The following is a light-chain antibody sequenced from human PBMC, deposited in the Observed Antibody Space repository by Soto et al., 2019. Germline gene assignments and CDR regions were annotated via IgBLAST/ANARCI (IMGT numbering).Light chain of an antibody. CDR3: CSYAGSSTYV. CDR2: EVS. J-gene: IGLJ1*01. CDR1: SSDVGSYNL. Sequence: SALTQPASVSGSPGQSITISCTGTSSDVGSYNLVSWYQQHPGKAPKVMIYEVSKRPSGVPNRFSGSKSGYTASLTISGLQAEDEADYYCCSYAGSSTYVFGTGTKATVL. V-gene: IGLV2-23*02.